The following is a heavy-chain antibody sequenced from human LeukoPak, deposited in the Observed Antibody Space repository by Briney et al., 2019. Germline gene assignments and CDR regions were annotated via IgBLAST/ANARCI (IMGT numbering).Heavy chain of an antibody. CDR1: GFTFSSYS. V-gene: IGHV3-21*01. CDR2: ISSSSSYI. J-gene: IGHJ4*02. CDR3: ASTSGWYEPIDY. Sequence: PGGSLRLSCAASGFTFSSYSMNWVRQAPGKGLEWVSSISSSSSYIYYADSVKGRFTISRDDSKNTLYLQMNCLRAEDTAVYYCASTSGWYEPIDYWGQGTLVTVSS. D-gene: IGHD6-19*01.